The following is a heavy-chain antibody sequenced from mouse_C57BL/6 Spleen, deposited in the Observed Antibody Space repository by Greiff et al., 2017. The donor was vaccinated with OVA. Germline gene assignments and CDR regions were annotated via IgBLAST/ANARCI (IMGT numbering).Heavy chain of an antibody. CDR3: ASRGYVYDDYAMDY. V-gene: IGHV1-69*01. CDR2: IDPSDSYT. D-gene: IGHD2-2*01. CDR1: GYTFTSYW. J-gene: IGHJ4*01. Sequence: QVQLQQPGAELVMPGASVKLSCKASGYTFTSYWMHWVKQRPGQGLEWIGEIDPSDSYTKYNQKFKGKSTLTVDKSSSTAYMQLSSLSSGDSAVYFCASRGYVYDDYAMDYWGQGTSATASS.